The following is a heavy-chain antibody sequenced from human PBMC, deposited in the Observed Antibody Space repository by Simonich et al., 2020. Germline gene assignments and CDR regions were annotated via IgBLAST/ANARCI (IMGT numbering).Heavy chain of an antibody. J-gene: IGHJ3*02. CDR3: ARGRLTGDKGAFDI. V-gene: IGHV1-2*02. D-gene: IGHD7-27*01. CDR1: GYTFTGYY. CDR2: INPNRGGT. Sequence: QVQLVQSGAEVKKPGASVKVSCKASGYTFTGYYMHWVRQAPGQGLGWMGWINPNRGGTNYAQKLQGRVTMTRDTSISTAYMELSRLRSDDTAVYYCARGRLTGDKGAFDIWGQGTMVTVSS.